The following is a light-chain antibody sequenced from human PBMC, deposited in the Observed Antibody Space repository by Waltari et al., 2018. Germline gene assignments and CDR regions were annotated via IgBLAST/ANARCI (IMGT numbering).Light chain of an antibody. Sequence: QSVLTQPPSATGSPGQSVTISCTGTNSDVGPYNYVPWYQQHPGKVPKPLIYEVTKRPSGVPDRFSGSKSGNTASLTVSGLQADDEADYYCSSYAHNNHFVFGTGTKVTVL. J-gene: IGLJ1*01. V-gene: IGLV2-8*01. CDR3: SSYAHNNHFV. CDR1: NSDVGPYNY. CDR2: EVT.